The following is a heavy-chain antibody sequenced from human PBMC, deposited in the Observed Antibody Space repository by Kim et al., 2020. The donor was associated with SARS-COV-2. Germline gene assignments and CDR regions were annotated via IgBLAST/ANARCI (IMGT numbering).Heavy chain of an antibody. D-gene: IGHD3-3*01. CDR3: ARELSITIFGVVTPWNMDV. V-gene: IGHV3-48*02. J-gene: IGHJ6*02. Sequence: GRFTISRDNAKNSLYLQMTSLRDEDTAVYYCARELSITIFGVVTPWNMDVWGQGTTVTVSS.